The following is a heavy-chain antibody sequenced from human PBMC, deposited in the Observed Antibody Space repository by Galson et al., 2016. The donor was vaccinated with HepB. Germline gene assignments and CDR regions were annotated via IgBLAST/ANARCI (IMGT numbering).Heavy chain of an antibody. V-gene: IGHV4-31*03. CDR3: AREMAKDGYNHGFDY. J-gene: IGHJ4*02. Sequence: TLSLTCSVSGDSISSGAHYWNWIRHLPGKGLEWIGNIFYSGSTHYNPSLKSRVTISVDTSKNQFSLKLNSVTAADTAVYYCAREMAKDGYNHGFDYWGQGTLVTVSS. D-gene: IGHD5-24*01. CDR2: IFYSGST. CDR1: GDSISSGAHY.